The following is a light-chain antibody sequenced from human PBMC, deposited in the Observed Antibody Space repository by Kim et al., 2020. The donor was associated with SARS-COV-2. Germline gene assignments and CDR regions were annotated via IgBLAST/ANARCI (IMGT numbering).Light chain of an antibody. CDR1: SSNIGSNT. CDR3: AAWDDSLNVYV. CDR2: SNN. J-gene: IGLJ1*01. V-gene: IGLV1-44*01. Sequence: QSVMTQPPSASGTPGQRVTISCSGSSSNIGSNTVNWYQQLPGTAPKLLIYSNNQRPSGVPDRFSGSKSGTSASLAISGLQSEDEADYYCAAWDDSLNVYVFRTRTKVTVL.